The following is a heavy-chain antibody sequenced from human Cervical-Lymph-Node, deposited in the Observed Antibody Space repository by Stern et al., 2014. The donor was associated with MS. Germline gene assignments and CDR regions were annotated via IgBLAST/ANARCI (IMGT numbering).Heavy chain of an antibody. D-gene: IGHD3-3*01. Sequence: ESGPALVKPTQTLTLTCTFSGFSLSTSGMCVSWIRQPPGKAPEWLALLDWDDDKYYSTSLKTRLTVSKDTSKNQVVLTMTNMDPVDTATYYCARMMGRSGYYGSYYYHGMDVWGQGTTVTVSS. CDR2: LDWDDDK. J-gene: IGHJ6*02. CDR3: ARMMGRSGYYGSYYYHGMDV. CDR1: GFSLSTSGMC. V-gene: IGHV2-70*01.